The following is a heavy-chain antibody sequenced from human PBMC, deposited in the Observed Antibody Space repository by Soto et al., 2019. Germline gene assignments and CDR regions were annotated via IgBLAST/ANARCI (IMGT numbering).Heavy chain of an antibody. V-gene: IGHV4-34*01. CDR2: INHSGST. J-gene: IGHJ6*03. D-gene: IGHD3-10*01. CDR3: ARVYYGSGSYYYYMAV. CDR1: GGSFSGYY. Sequence: SETLSLTCAVYGGSFSGYYWSWIRQPPGKGLEWIGEINHSGSTNYNPSLKSRVTISVDTSKNQFSLKLSSVTAADTAVYYCARVYYGSGSYYYYMAVWAKGTTVPVSS.